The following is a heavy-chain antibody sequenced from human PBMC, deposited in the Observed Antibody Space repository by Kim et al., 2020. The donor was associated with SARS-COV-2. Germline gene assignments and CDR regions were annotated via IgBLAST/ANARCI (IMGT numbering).Heavy chain of an antibody. CDR3: ATAGPAPDYYDSSVQKLNWFDP. CDR2: FDPEDGET. J-gene: IGHJ5*02. D-gene: IGHD3-22*01. Sequence: ASVKVSCKVSGYTLTELFIHWVRQAPGKGLEWMGGFDPEDGETIYAQKFQGRVTMTEDTSTDTAYMKLSSLRSEDTAVYYCATAGPAPDYYDSSVQKLNWFDPWRQGTLVTVSS. CDR1: GYTLTELF. V-gene: IGHV1-24*01.